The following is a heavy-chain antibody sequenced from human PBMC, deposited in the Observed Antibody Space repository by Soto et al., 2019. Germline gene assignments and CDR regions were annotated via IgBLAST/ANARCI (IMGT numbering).Heavy chain of an antibody. D-gene: IGHD3-22*01. J-gene: IGHJ6*02. V-gene: IGHV1-2*06. Sequence: AASVKVSCKASGYTFTGYYMHWVRQAPGQGLEWMGRINPNSGGTNYAQKFQGRVTMTRDTSISTAYMELSRLRSDDTAVYYCAREGNYYDSSGYYYGMDVWGQGTTVTVSS. CDR2: INPNSGGT. CDR3: AREGNYYDSSGYYYGMDV. CDR1: GYTFTGYY.